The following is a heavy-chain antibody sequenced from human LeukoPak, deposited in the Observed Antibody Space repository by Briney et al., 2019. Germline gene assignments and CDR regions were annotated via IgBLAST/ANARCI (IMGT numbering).Heavy chain of an antibody. Sequence: QPGRSLRLSCAASGFTFSSYGMHWVRQAPGKGLEWVAVIWYDGSNKYYADSVKGRFTISRDNSKNTLYLQMNSLRAEDTAVYYCARDGVPTTVTNVASPAVPFDYWGQGTLVTVSS. J-gene: IGHJ4*02. V-gene: IGHV3-33*01. CDR1: GFTFSSYG. CDR2: IWYDGSNK. CDR3: ARDGVPTTVTNVASPAVPFDY. D-gene: IGHD4-17*01.